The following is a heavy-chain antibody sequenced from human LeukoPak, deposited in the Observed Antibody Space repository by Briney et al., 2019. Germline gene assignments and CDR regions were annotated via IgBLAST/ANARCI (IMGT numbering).Heavy chain of an antibody. Sequence: KPSETLSLTCTVSGASISSYYWSWIRQPPGKGLEWIGYIYYSGSTNYNPSLKSRVTISVDTSKNQFSLKLSSVTAADTAVYYCARVESGGWEARLDYWGQGTLVTVSS. D-gene: IGHD6-19*01. CDR2: IYYSGST. V-gene: IGHV4-59*01. J-gene: IGHJ4*02. CDR3: ARVESGGWEARLDY. CDR1: GASISSYY.